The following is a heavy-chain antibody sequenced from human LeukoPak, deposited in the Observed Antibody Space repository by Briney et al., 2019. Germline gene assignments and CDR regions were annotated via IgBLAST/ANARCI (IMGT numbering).Heavy chain of an antibody. CDR2: ISWDDDK. CDR3: AHREVDGSGSYYNGPFDY. Sequence: SGPTLVNPTQTLTLTCTFSGFSLSTSGVTVGWIRQPPGKALEWLALISWDDDKRYSPSLKSRLTITKDTSKNQVVLTMTNMDPVDTATYYRAHREVDGSGSYYNGPFDYWGQGTLVTVSS. V-gene: IGHV2-5*02. CDR1: GFSLSTSGVT. J-gene: IGHJ4*02. D-gene: IGHD3-10*01.